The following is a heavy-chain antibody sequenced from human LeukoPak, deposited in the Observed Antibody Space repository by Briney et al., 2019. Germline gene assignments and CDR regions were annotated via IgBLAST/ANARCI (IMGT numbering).Heavy chain of an antibody. V-gene: IGHV3-11*06. D-gene: IGHD7-27*01. CDR2: ISSSSSYT. J-gene: IGHJ5*02. CDR1: GFTFSDYY. CDR3: ARSALAGELYNWFDP. Sequence: GGSLRLSCAASGFTFSDYYMSWIRQAPGKGLEWVSYISSSSSYTNYADSVKGRFTISRDNAKNSLYLQMNSLRAEDTAVYYCARSALAGELYNWFDPWGQGTLVTVSS.